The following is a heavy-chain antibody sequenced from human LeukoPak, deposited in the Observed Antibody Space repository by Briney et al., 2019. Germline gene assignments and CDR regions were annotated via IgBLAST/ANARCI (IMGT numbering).Heavy chain of an antibody. Sequence: GRSLRLSCAASRSTFSSYAMSWVRQAPGKGLEWVSGISGSGGSTYYADSVKGRFTISRDNAKNSLYLQMNSLRAEDTAVYYCAELGITMIGGVWGKGTTVTISS. V-gene: IGHV3-23*01. CDR1: RSTFSSYA. J-gene: IGHJ6*04. CDR3: AELGITMIGGV. CDR2: ISGSGGST. D-gene: IGHD3-10*02.